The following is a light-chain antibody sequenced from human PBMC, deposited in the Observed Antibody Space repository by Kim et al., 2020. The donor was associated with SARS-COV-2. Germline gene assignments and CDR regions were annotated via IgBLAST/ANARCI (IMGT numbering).Light chain of an antibody. CDR1: QSVFFNSTNKNY. J-gene: IGKJ1*01. Sequence: ATIKCKSSQSVFFNSTNKNYLGWYQQKLGQPPKMIIFWASTRESGVPDRFSGSGSGTDFSLTISSLQAEDVAVYHCQQYYTTPLTFGQGTKVDIK. CDR2: WAS. CDR3: QQYYTTPLT. V-gene: IGKV4-1*01.